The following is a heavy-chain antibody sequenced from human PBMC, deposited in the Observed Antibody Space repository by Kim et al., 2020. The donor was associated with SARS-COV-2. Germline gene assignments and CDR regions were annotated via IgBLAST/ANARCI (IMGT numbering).Heavy chain of an antibody. Sequence: ASVKVSCKASGYTFTSYGISWVRQAPGQGLEWMGWISAYNGNTNYAQKLQGRVTMTTDTSTSTAYMELRSLRSDDTAVYYCAREGYCSGGSCYRIEVYYYYYGMDVWGQGTTVTVSS. D-gene: IGHD2-15*01. CDR1: GYTFTSYG. CDR2: ISAYNGNT. CDR3: AREGYCSGGSCYRIEVYYYYYGMDV. J-gene: IGHJ6*02. V-gene: IGHV1-18*04.